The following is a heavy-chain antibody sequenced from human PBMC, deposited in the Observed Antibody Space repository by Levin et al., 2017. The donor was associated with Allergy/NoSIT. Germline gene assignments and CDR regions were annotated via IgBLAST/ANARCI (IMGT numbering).Heavy chain of an antibody. CDR3: ARTSWIYQWSTSPQKLQSPYHFDY. CDR2: IYHGGST. V-gene: IGHV4-39*01. Sequence: SETLSLTCTVSGGSISTSTYYWAWLRQPPGKGLEWIGIIYHGGSTYYNPSLQSRVTISVDTSKNQFSLKLSSVTAADTAVYYCARTSWIYQWSTSPQKLQSPYHFDYWGQGTLVTVSS. J-gene: IGHJ4*02. CDR1: GGSISTSTYY. D-gene: IGHD5-12*01.